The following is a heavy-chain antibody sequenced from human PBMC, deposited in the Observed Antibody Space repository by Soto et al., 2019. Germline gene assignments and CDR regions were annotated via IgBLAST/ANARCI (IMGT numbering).Heavy chain of an antibody. Sequence: QITLKESGPTLVKPTQTLTLTCTFSGFSLSTSGVGVGWIRQPPGKALEWLALIYWNDDKRYSPSLKSRLTITQDTSKNQVVLTMTNMDPVDTATYYCAHRVVSGWTYDAFDIWGQGTMVTVSS. D-gene: IGHD6-19*01. J-gene: IGHJ3*02. V-gene: IGHV2-5*01. CDR1: GFSLSTSGVG. CDR2: IYWNDDK. CDR3: AHRVVSGWTYDAFDI.